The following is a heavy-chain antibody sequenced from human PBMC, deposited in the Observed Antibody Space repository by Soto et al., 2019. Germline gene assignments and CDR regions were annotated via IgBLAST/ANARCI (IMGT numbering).Heavy chain of an antibody. Sequence: QVQLVQSGTEVKKRGASVKVSCKASGYTVTDYYIHWVRQAPGQGLEWMGWIDTKNGGTIYAQKFQDRVTMTRDTSISTAYMDLSRLTSDDTALYYCARDDYGIYPYWGQGTLVTVSS. CDR3: ARDDYGIYPY. V-gene: IGHV1-2*02. D-gene: IGHD1-26*01. CDR1: GYTVTDYY. J-gene: IGHJ4*02. CDR2: IDTKNGGT.